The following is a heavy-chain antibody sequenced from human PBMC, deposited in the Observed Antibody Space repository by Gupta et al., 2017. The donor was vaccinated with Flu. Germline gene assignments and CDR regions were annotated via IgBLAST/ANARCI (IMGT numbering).Heavy chain of an antibody. CDR1: GFPFSRYG. V-gene: IGHV3-33*01. CDR3: ARDRFGGGYCRGNDGDGGMDG. Sequence: QVQLGDSGCGVVQRARSLGLSCAASGFPFSRYGMHWVRQAPGKGLEWVAVIWYDGSYKFYADSVKGRFTISRDNSKNTLYLQMNSLRVEDTAVYFCARDRFGGGYCRGNDGDGGMDGWGQGTTGTGSS. J-gene: IGHJ6*02. D-gene: IGHD2-15*01. CDR2: IWYDGSYK.